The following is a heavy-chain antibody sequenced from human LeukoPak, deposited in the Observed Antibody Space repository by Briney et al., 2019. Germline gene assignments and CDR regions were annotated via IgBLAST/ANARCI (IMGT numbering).Heavy chain of an antibody. D-gene: IGHD6-19*01. V-gene: IGHV3-48*03. CDR1: GFTFSSYE. CDR2: ISSSGSTI. Sequence: QPGGSLRLSCAASGFTFSSYEMNWVRQAPGKGLEWVSYISSSGSTIYYADSVKGRFTVSRDSSKNTLYLQMNSLRAEDTAVYYCVSSGQWLAGGPFDYWGQGTLVTVSS. CDR3: VSSGQWLAGGPFDY. J-gene: IGHJ4*02.